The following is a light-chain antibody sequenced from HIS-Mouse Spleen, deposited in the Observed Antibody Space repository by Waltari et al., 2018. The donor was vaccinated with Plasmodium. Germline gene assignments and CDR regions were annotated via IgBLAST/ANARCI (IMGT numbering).Light chain of an antibody. CDR1: SRDVRGFHY. V-gene: IGLV2-11*01. CDR2: DVS. Sequence: QSALTQPRPVSGSPGQSVTISCTGTSRDVRGFHYFPWYPQPPGKAPKLMIYDVSKRPSGVPDRFSGSKSGNTASLTISGLQAEDEADYYCCSYAGSYTFVFGTGTKVTVL. J-gene: IGLJ1*01. CDR3: CSYAGSYTFV.